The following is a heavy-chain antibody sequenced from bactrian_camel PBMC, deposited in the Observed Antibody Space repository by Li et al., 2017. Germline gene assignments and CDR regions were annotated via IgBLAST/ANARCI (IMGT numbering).Heavy chain of an antibody. D-gene: IGHD7*01. J-gene: IGHJ4*01. CDR2: IMRDGST. Sequence: VQLVESGGGLVQPGGSLRLSCAASGFTFSMNAMTWVRQAPGKGLELVSQIMRDGSTYYADSVKGRFTISQDNAKNTVYLQMNSLKTEDTAMYYCAPPPAGVSGQGTQVTVS. V-gene: IGHV3S10*01. CDR1: GFTFSMNA.